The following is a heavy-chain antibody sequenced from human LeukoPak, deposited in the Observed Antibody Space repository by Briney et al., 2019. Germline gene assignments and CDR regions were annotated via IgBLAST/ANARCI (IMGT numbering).Heavy chain of an antibody. J-gene: IGHJ5*02. Sequence: SETLSLTCTVSGGSISSYYWSWIRQPPGKGLEWIGYIYYSGSTNYNPSLKSRVTISVDTSKNQFSLKLSSVTAADTAVYYCASDFNQRDTMVDRTSGWFDPWGQGTLVTVSS. D-gene: IGHD3-10*01. V-gene: IGHV4-59*01. CDR1: GGSISSYY. CDR2: IYYSGST. CDR3: ASDFNQRDTMVDRTSGWFDP.